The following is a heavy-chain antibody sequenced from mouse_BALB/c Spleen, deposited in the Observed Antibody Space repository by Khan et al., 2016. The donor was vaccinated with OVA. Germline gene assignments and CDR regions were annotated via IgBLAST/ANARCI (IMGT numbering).Heavy chain of an antibody. V-gene: IGHV14-1*02. CDR2: IDPENGNS. D-gene: IGHD2-3*01. J-gene: IGHJ3*01. CDR3: ARDGYSPWFAY. Sequence: VQLQQSGPELVRPGALVKLSCKTSGFNIKDYYMHWVKQRPEQGLEWIGWIDPENGNSIYDPKFQGKASLTADTSSNTAYLQLSSLTSEDTAVYYCARDGYSPWFAYWGQGTLVAVSA. CDR1: GFNIKDYY.